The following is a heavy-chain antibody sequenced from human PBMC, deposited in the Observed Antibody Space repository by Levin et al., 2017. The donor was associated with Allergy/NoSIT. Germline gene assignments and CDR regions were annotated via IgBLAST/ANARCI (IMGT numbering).Heavy chain of an antibody. CDR1: GGSISGGGYH. D-gene: IGHD2-2*03. CDR3: AREDGSTVDF. V-gene: IGHV4-31*03. J-gene: IGHJ4*02. CDR2: IYYSGST. Sequence: SQTLSLTCTVSGGSISGGGYHWTWIRQHPEKGLEWIGYIYYSGSTFYNPSLKTRLMISVDTPKNQFSLNVSPVTAADTAGYYCAREDGSTVDFWGQGALVTVAS.